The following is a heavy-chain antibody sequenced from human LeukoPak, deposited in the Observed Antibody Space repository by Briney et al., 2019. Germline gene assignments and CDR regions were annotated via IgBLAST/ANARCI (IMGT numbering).Heavy chain of an antibody. CDR1: GFRFNSHH. CDR3: AREGLDRGYFDY. CDR2: APHDRSSP. V-gene: IGHV3-30*03. D-gene: IGHD1-14*01. Sequence: AGGSLRLSCAVSGFRFNSHHMHWVRQAPNKGLEWVAVAPHDRSSPSHAASVNGRFTISRDNAKNSLYLQMNSLRAEDTAVYYCAREGLDRGYFDYWGQGSLVTVSS. J-gene: IGHJ4*02.